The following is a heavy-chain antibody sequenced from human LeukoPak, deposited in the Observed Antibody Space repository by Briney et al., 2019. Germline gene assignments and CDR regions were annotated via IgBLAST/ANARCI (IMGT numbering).Heavy chain of an antibody. D-gene: IGHD4-17*01. CDR1: GFTFDEYA. CDR2: ISWNSDTI. CDR3: AKDRDYGDLGVGFDF. Sequence: GGSLRLSCATSGFTFDEYAMHWVRQAPGKGLVWVSGISWNSDTIAYAGSVKGRFTISRDNAKNSLYLQMNSLRAEDTALYYCAKDRDYGDLGVGFDFWGQGTLVTVSS. J-gene: IGHJ4*02. V-gene: IGHV3-9*01.